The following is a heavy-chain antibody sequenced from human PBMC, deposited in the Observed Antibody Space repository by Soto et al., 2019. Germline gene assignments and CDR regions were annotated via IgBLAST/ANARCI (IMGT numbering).Heavy chain of an antibody. CDR3: AKERPTTTFFDY. CDR2: ISGSGSGT. Sequence: GGSLRLSCVASGFTFSTYAMTWVRQAPGKGLEWVSAISGSGSGTNYADSVKGRFNVSRDNSKNILYLQMNSMRAEETAVYYCAKERPTTTFFDYWGPGT. V-gene: IGHV3-23*01. CDR1: GFTFSTYA. J-gene: IGHJ4*02. D-gene: IGHD1-1*01.